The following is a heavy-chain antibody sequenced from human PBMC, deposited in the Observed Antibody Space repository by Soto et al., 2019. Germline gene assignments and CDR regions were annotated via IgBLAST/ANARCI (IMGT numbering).Heavy chain of an antibody. V-gene: IGHV3-23*01. CDR3: AKNRGLQYYFDS. CDR1: GFTFDSYA. CDR2: ISGSGDYT. Sequence: GGSLRLSCAASGFTFDSYAMNWVRQAPGKGLEWVSTISGSGDYTYYTDSVKGRFTISRDNSKNMMYLQMNSLRAEDTAVYYCAKNRGLQYYFDSWGQGTLVTSPQ. J-gene: IGHJ4*02.